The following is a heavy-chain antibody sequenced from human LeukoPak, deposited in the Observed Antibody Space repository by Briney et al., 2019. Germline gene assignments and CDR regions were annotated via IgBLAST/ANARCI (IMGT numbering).Heavy chain of an antibody. CDR2: INHSGST. J-gene: IGHJ6*03. Sequence: SETLSLTCAVYGGSFSGYYWSWIRQPPGKGLEWIGEINHSGSTNYNPSLKSRVTISVDTSKNQFSLKLSSVTAVDTAVYYCARVRYSSSSLYYYYYYMDVWGKGTTVTVSS. CDR3: ARVRYSSSSLYYYYYYMDV. CDR1: GGSFSGYY. V-gene: IGHV4-34*01. D-gene: IGHD6-6*01.